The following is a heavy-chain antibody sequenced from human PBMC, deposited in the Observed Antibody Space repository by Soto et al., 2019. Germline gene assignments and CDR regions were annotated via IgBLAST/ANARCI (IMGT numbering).Heavy chain of an antibody. CDR1: GGSISNYY. CDR2: IYYSGST. V-gene: IGHV4-59*08. J-gene: IGHJ6*03. D-gene: IGHD3-9*01. Sequence: SETLSLTCTVSGGSISNYYWSWIRQPPGKGLEWIGYIYYSGSTNYNPSLKSRVTISVDTSKNQFSLKLSSVTAADTAVYYCARLRSADGYYDILTGSPEYYYMDVWGKGTTVTVSS. CDR3: ARLRSADGYYDILTGSPEYYYMDV.